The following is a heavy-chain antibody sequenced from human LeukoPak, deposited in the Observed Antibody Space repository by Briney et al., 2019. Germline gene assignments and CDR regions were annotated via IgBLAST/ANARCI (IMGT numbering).Heavy chain of an antibody. Sequence: GGSLRLSCADSGFTVSSNYMSWVRQAPGKGLEWVSVIYSGGSTYYADSVKGRFTISRHNSKNTLYLQMNSLRAEDTAVYYCARGLPNWFDPWGQGTLVTVSS. V-gene: IGHV3-53*04. CDR1: GFTVSSNY. J-gene: IGHJ5*02. D-gene: IGHD4-11*01. CDR3: ARGLPNWFDP. CDR2: IYSGGST.